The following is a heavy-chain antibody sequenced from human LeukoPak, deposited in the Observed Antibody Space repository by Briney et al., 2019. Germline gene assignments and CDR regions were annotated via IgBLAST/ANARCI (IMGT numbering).Heavy chain of an antibody. Sequence: SETLSLTCTVSGGSISSYYWSWIRQPPGKGLEWIGYIYYSGSTNYNPSLKSRVTISVDTSKNQFSLKLSSVTAADTAAYYCAREANVDTAMVGYYFDYWGQGTLVTVSS. CDR1: GGSISSYY. CDR3: AREANVDTAMVGYYFDY. J-gene: IGHJ4*02. CDR2: IYYSGST. V-gene: IGHV4-59*12. D-gene: IGHD5-18*01.